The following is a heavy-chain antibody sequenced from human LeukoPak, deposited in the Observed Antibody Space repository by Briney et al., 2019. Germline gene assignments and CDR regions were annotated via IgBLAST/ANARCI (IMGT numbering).Heavy chain of an antibody. V-gene: IGHV3-7*01. CDR1: GFTYSIHW. Sequence: GGSLRLSCAASGFTYSIHWMTWVRQAPGKGLEWVATIKLDGTDKYYVDSVKGRFTISRDNAESSLYLQMNSLRAEDTAVYYCARDRVTRYPPTFDLWGQGTLVTVSS. CDR2: IKLDGTDK. CDR3: ARDRVTRYPPTFDL. D-gene: IGHD4-23*01. J-gene: IGHJ4*02.